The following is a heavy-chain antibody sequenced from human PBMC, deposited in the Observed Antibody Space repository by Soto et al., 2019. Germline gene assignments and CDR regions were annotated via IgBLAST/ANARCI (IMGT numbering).Heavy chain of an antibody. CDR2: INAGNGNT. Sequence: QVQLVQSGAEEKKPGASVKVSCKASGYTFTCYAMNWVRQAPGLRLEWMGWINAGNGNTKYSQKFQGRVTITTDTSASTAYMERSSRRSEDTAVYCGASSITLPTPLDYWGQGTLVTVSS. CDR1: GYTFTCYA. CDR3: ASSITLPTPLDY. D-gene: IGHD3-3*01. V-gene: IGHV1-3*05. J-gene: IGHJ4*02.